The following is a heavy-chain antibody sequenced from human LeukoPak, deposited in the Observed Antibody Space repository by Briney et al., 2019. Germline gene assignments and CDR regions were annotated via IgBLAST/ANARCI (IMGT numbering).Heavy chain of an antibody. D-gene: IGHD1-1*01. V-gene: IGHV3-23*01. CDR3: APNWNLDY. J-gene: IGHJ4*02. CDR2: ISSSGGST. CDR1: GLTFSSYA. Sequence: GGSLRLSCVVSGLTFSSYAMSWVRQAPGKGLDWVSAISSSGGSTYYADSVKGRFTISRDNSKNTVYLQLNSLRGEDTAIYYCAPNWNLDYWGQGSLVTVSS.